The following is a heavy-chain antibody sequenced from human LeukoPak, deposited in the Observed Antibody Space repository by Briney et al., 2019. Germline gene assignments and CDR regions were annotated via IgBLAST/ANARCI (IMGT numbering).Heavy chain of an antibody. D-gene: IGHD5-18*01. CDR1: GGTFSSYA. Sequence: SVKVSCKASGGTFSSYAISWVRQAPGQGLEWMGGIIPIFGTANYAQKFQGRVTITADESTSTAYMELSSLRSEDTAVYYCARGRGGCSYDGYFDYWGQGTLVTVSS. CDR2: IIPIFGTA. V-gene: IGHV1-69*01. CDR3: ARGRGGCSYDGYFDY. J-gene: IGHJ4*02.